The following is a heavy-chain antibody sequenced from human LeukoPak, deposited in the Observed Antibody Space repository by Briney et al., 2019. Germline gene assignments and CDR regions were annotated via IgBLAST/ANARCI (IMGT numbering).Heavy chain of an antibody. CDR3: AKHPLLRFCSGGGCFFDS. V-gene: IGHV3-23*01. CDR2: ISGSGGST. D-gene: IGHD2-15*01. CDR1: GFTVGDNY. Sequence: GGSLRLSCAASGFTVGDNYMSWVRQAPGKGLEWVAAISGSGGSTYYADSVKGRFTISRDNSKNTLYLQMISLRAEDTAIYYCAKHPLLRFCSGGGCFFDSWGQGTLVTVSS. J-gene: IGHJ4*02.